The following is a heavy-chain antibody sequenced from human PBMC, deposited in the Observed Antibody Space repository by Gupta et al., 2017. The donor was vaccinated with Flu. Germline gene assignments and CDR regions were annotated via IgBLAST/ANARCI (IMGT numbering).Heavy chain of an antibody. Sequence: QVQLVQSGAEVKKPGASVKVSCKASGYTFTGYYMHWVRQPPGQGLEWMGWINPNSGGTNYAQKFQGRVTMTRDTSISTAYMELSRLRSDDTAVYYCASPIVATILAYYGMDVWGQGTTVTVSS. CDR2: INPNSGGT. CDR1: GYTFTGYY. J-gene: IGHJ6*02. CDR3: ASPIVATILAYYGMDV. V-gene: IGHV1-2*02. D-gene: IGHD5-12*01.